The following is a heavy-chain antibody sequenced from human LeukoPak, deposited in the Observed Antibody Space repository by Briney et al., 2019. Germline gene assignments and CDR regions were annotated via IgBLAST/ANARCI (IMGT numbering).Heavy chain of an antibody. V-gene: IGHV3-48*01. D-gene: IGHD6-19*01. CDR1: GFTFSSYS. CDR2: ISSSSSTI. CDR3: ARDSGGGYSSGWYVYYFDY. Sequence: PGGSLRLSCAASGFTFSSYSMNWVRQAPGKGLEWVSYISSSSSTIYYADSVKGRFTISRDNAKNSLYLQMNSLRAEDTAVYYCARDSGGGYSSGWYVYYFDYWGQGTLVTVSS. J-gene: IGHJ4*02.